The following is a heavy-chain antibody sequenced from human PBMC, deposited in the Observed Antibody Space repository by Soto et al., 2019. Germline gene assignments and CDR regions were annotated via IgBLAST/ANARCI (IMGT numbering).Heavy chain of an antibody. CDR1: GGSINSGDSY. CDR3: ARDAPGVAPS. D-gene: IGHD2-15*01. V-gene: IGHV4-31*03. J-gene: IGHJ5*02. Sequence: QVQLQESGPGLVRPSQTLSLTCTVSGGSINSGDSYWNWIRQHPEKGLEWIGYINYRGSTFYNPSLKSRILISVHPSQNQFSLKLSSVTAADTAVYYCARDAPGVAPSWGQGTLVTVSS. CDR2: INYRGST.